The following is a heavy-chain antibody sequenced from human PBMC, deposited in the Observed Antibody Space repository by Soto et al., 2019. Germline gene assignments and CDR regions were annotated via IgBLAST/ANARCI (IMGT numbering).Heavy chain of an antibody. CDR1: GGSISSGDYY. CDR3: AREGDYDSSGSQFDP. D-gene: IGHD3-22*01. V-gene: IGHV4-30-4*01. CDR2: IYYSGST. J-gene: IGHJ5*02. Sequence: PSETLSLTCTVSGGSISSGDYYWSWIRQPPGKGLEWIGYIYYSGSTYYNPSLKSRVTISVDTSKNQFSLKLSSVTAADTAVYYCAREGDYDSSGSQFDPWGQGTLVTVSS.